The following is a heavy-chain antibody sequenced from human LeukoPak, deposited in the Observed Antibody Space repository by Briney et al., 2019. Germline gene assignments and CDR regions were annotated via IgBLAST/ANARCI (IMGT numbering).Heavy chain of an antibody. Sequence: PGGSLRLSCAASGFTFSSYSMNWVRQAPGKGLEWVSSISSSGSFIHYADSVKGRFTISRDNAKNSLYLQMNSLRAEDTAVYYCVIPSFGARIFDYWGQGTLVTVSS. D-gene: IGHD3-16*01. CDR1: GFTFSSYS. CDR3: VIPSFGARIFDY. J-gene: IGHJ4*02. V-gene: IGHV3-21*01. CDR2: ISSSGSFI.